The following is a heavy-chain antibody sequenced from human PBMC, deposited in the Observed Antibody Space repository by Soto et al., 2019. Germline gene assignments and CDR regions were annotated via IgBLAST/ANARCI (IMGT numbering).Heavy chain of an antibody. J-gene: IGHJ4*02. V-gene: IGHV4-31*03. CDR1: GGSISSGGYY. CDR2: IYYSGST. D-gene: IGHD3-10*01. Sequence: QVQLQESGPGLVKPSQTLSLTCTVSGGSISSGGYYWSWIRQHPGKGLEWIGYIYYSGSTYYNPSLKSRVTISVHTSKNQFSLKLSSVTAADTAVYYCARDRAMVRGLTAYFDYWGQGTLVTVSS. CDR3: ARDRAMVRGLTAYFDY.